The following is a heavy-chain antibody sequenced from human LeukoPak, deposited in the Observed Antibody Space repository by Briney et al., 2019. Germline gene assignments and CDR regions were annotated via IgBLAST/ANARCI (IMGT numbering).Heavy chain of an antibody. CDR3: VREAALYYYDSSGYYHP. Sequence: SETLSLTCAVYGGSFSGYYWSWIRQPPGKGLEWIGEINHSGSTNYNPSLKSRVTISIDTSKSQFSLKLSSVTAADTAVYYCVREAALYYYDSSGYYHPWGQGTLVTVSS. D-gene: IGHD3-22*01. V-gene: IGHV4-34*01. J-gene: IGHJ5*02. CDR1: GGSFSGYY. CDR2: INHSGST.